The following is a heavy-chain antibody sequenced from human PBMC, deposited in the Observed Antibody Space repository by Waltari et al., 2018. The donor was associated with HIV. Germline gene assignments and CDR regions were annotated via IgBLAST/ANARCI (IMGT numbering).Heavy chain of an antibody. CDR3: AREVPRNGYIGLIYYYMDV. D-gene: IGHD5-12*01. CDR2: MYYRGRS. V-gene: IGHV4-39*01. Sequence: QLQLQESGPGLVKPSETLSLTCPVSGGSLSSSSYFWAWIRRPPGKGLEWIGGMYYRGRSDYNFTLKSRVASSIDRDTNQVSLKLTSGTGADTAVYFCAREVPRNGYIGLIYYYMDVWGKGTTVTVSS. J-gene: IGHJ6*03. CDR1: GGSLSSSSYF.